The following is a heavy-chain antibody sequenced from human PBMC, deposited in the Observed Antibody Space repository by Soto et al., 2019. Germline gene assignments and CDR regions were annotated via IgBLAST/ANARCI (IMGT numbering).Heavy chain of an antibody. CDR2: IYYSGST. J-gene: IGHJ5*02. D-gene: IGHD3-3*01. Sequence: PSETLSLTCTVSGGSISSSSYYWGWIRQPPGKGLEWIGIIYYSGSTYYIPSLKSRVTISVDTSKNQFSLKLSFVTAADTAVYYCARQNYDFWSGYRDNWFDPWGQGTLVTVSS. CDR3: ARQNYDFWSGYRDNWFDP. CDR1: GGSISSSSYY. V-gene: IGHV4-39*01.